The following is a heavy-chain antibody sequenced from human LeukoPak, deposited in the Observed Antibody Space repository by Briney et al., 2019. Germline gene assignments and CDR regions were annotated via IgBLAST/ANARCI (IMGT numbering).Heavy chain of an antibody. CDR1: GFTFSSYG. Sequence: GGSLRLSCAASGFTFSSYGMHWVRQAPGKGLEWVAVISYDGSNKYYADSVKGRFTISRDNSKNTLYLQMNSLRAEDTAVYYCARKLLETTTTTTRGQGILVTVSS. CDR3: ARKLLETTTTTT. V-gene: IGHV3-30*03. CDR2: ISYDGSNK. J-gene: IGHJ4*02. D-gene: IGHD4-11*01.